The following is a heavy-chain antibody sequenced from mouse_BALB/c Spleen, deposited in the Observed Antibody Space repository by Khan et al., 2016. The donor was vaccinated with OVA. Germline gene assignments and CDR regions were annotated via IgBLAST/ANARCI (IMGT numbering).Heavy chain of an antibody. CDR2: ISYSGNT. Sequence: ESGPGLVKPSQSLSLICTVTGYSITSDYACYWIRQFPGNKLEWMGFISYSGNTKYNLSRKSRISITRDTSKNQFFLQLNSVSTQDTAKYYCAGVYGGGFDYWGHGTTLTVSS. D-gene: IGHD1-1*02. CDR1: GYSITSDYA. V-gene: IGHV3-2*02. J-gene: IGHJ2*01. CDR3: AGVYGGGFDY.